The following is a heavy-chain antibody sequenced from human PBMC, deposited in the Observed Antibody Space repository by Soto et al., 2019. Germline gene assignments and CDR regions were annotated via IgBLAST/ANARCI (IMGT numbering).Heavy chain of an antibody. CDR1: GGSISNYY. CDR2: IYYSGNIYYSGNT. D-gene: IGHD3-10*01. Sequence: QVQLQESGPGLVKPSETLSLTCTVSGGSISNYYWNWIRQPPGKGLEWVGYIYYSGNIYYSGNTNYNPSLKRRVTISVDTSKNHLSLKLTSVTAADTAVYFCARDGRLMHRGFSYYNGMDVWGRGTTVTVSS. CDR3: ARDGRLMHRGFSYYNGMDV. V-gene: IGHV4-59*01. J-gene: IGHJ6*02.